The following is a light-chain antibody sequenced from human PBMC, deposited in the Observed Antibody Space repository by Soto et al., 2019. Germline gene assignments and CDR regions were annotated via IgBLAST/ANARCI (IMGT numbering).Light chain of an antibody. J-gene: IGKJ5*01. CDR3: QQANSFPIT. Sequence: EIVVTQSPATLSVSPGERVTLSCRASQSVSSSLAWYQQRPGQAPRLLIYDTSTRAAGIAARFSGSGSGTDFTLTISSLQPEDFATYYCQQANSFPITFGQGTRLEIK. V-gene: IGKV3-15*01. CDR1: QSVSSS. CDR2: DTS.